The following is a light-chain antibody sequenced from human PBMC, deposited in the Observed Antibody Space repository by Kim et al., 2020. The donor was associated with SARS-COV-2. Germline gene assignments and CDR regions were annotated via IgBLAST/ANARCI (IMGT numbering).Light chain of an antibody. CDR2: EDD. J-gene: IGLJ2*01. V-gene: IGLV6-57*02. CDR1: SGSIATNY. CDR3: QSYDGSNHVV. Sequence: KTVTTACTGSSGSIATNYVQWYQQRPGSAPTTVIYEDDQSPSGVPDRFSGSIDRSANSASLTISGLKTEDEADYYCQSYDGSNHVVFGGGTKLTVL.